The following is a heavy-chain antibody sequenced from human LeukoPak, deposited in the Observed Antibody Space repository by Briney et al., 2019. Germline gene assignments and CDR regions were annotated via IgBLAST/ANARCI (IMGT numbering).Heavy chain of an antibody. V-gene: IGHV1-8*01. J-gene: IGHJ6*02. CDR2: MNPNSGNT. CDR1: GYTFTSYD. Sequence: ASVKFSCKASGYTFTSYDINWVRQATGQGLEWMGWMNPNSGNTGYAQKFQGRVTMTRNTSISTAYMELSSLRSEDTAVYYCARGGVVVAATDYYYYYGMDVWGQGTTVTVSS. D-gene: IGHD2-15*01. CDR3: ARGGVVVAATDYYYYYGMDV.